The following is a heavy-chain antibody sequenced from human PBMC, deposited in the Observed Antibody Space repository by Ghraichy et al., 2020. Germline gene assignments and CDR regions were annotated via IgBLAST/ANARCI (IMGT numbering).Heavy chain of an antibody. J-gene: IGHJ3*02. CDR1: GYTFTGYY. CDR2: INPNSGGT. Sequence: ASVKVSCKASGYTFTGYYMHWVRQAPGQGLEWMGWINPNSGGTNYAQKFQGRVTMTRDTSISTAYMELSRLRSDDTAVYYCARDLVRAGDSQTTDAFDIWGQGTMVTVSS. CDR3: ARDLVRAGDSQTTDAFDI. D-gene: IGHD7-27*01. V-gene: IGHV1-2*02.